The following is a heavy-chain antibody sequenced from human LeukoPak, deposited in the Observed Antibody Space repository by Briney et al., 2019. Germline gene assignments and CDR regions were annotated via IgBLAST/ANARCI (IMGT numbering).Heavy chain of an antibody. CDR2: IIPIFGTA. CDR1: GGTFSSYA. V-gene: IGHV1-69*06. CDR3: ARVPLSGYATSEYYYYMDV. D-gene: IGHD5-12*01. J-gene: IGHJ6*03. Sequence: ASVKVSCKASGGTFSSYAISWVRQAPGQGLEWMGGIIPIFGTANYAQKFQGRVTITADKSTSTAYMELSSLRSEDTAVYYCARVPLSGYATSEYYYYMDVWGKGTTVTVSS.